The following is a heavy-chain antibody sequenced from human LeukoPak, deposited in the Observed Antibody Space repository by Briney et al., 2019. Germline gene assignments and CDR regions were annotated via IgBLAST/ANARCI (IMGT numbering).Heavy chain of an antibody. CDR2: ISGSGGST. J-gene: IGHJ5*02. CDR3: AKDPLGWNRPNLFDP. Sequence: GGSLRLSCAASGFTFSSYAMSWVRQAPGKGLEWVSAISGSGGSTYYADSVKGRFTISRDNSKNTLYLQMNSLRAEDTAVYYCAKDPLGWNRPNLFDPWGQGTLVTVSS. CDR1: GFTFSSYA. D-gene: IGHD1-1*01. V-gene: IGHV3-23*01.